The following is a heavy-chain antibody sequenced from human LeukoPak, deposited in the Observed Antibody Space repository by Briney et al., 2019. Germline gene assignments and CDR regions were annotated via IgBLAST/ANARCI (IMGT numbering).Heavy chain of an antibody. D-gene: IGHD5-18*01. J-gene: IGHJ6*02. CDR3: AKGPRDTAMVQYYYYGMDV. V-gene: IGHV3-23*01. CDR2: ITYNGGNT. Sequence: GGSLRLSCAASGFTFSSYTMSWVRQAPGKGLEWVSAITYNGGNTYYADSVKGRFTISRDNSKNTLYLQMNSLRAEDTAVYYCAKGPRDTAMVQYYYYGMDVWGQGTTVTVSS. CDR1: GFTFSSYT.